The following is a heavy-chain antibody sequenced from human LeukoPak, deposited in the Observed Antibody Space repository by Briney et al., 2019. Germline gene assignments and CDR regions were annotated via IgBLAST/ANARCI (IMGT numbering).Heavy chain of an antibody. CDR3: ARVIGYSGYETFDY. V-gene: IGHV1-69*13. D-gene: IGHD5-12*01. CDR2: IIPIFGTA. J-gene: IGHJ4*02. Sequence: ASVKVSCKASGGTFSSYAISWVRQAPGQGLEWMGGIIPIFGTANYAQKFQGRVTITADESTSTAYMELSSLRSEDTAVYYCARVIGYSGYETFDYWGQGTLDTVSS. CDR1: GGTFSSYA.